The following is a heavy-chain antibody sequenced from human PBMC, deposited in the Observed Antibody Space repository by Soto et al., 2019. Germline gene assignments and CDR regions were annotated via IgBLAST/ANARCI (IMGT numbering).Heavy chain of an antibody. Sequence: EVQLLESGGDLVQPGGSLRVSCAASGFMFSSHGMSWVRQAPGKGLEWVSSISSGGDLTYYADSVKGRFTVSRDNLKNTLSLQMDSLRGEDAATYYYAKTRQIGNSFFDYCGQGTLVTVSS. D-gene: IGHD6-6*01. V-gene: IGHV3-23*01. CDR3: AKTRQIGNSFFDY. CDR1: GFMFSSHG. CDR2: ISSGGDLT. J-gene: IGHJ4*02.